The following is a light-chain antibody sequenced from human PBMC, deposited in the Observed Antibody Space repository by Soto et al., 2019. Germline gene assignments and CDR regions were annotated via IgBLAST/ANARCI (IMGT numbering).Light chain of an antibody. CDR3: QAWDRSSALV. Sequence: SYELTQTPSMSVSPGQTATITCSGDKLGDKYVCWYQHKPGQSPTLVIYQDTKRPSGIPERFSGSNSGNTATLTISGTQAMDEAEYYCQAWDRSSALVFGGGTKLTVL. V-gene: IGLV3-1*01. CDR1: KLGDKY. J-gene: IGLJ2*01. CDR2: QDT.